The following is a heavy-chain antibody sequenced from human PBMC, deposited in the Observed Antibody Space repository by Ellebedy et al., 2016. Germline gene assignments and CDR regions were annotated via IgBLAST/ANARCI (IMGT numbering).Heavy chain of an antibody. D-gene: IGHD1-26*01. CDR1: GGSISSSSYY. CDR3: ARHSGGYSATHYFDY. CDR2: IYYSGST. Sequence: SETLSLTCTVSGGSISSSSYYWGWIRQPPGKGLEWLGSIYYSGSTHYNPSLKSRVTISVDTYKNQFSLKLSSVTAADTAVYYCARHSGGYSATHYFDYWGQGTLVTVSS. J-gene: IGHJ4*02. V-gene: IGHV4-39*01.